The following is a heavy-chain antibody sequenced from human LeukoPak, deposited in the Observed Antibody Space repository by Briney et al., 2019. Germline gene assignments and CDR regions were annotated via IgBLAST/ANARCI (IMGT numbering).Heavy chain of an antibody. J-gene: IGHJ4*02. Sequence: GGSLRLSCAASGFTFSSYAMSWVRQAPGKGLECNSGFSGSGGSTYYADSVKGRFTISRDNSKNTLYLQMNSLRAEDTAVHYCAKGSDPFRWCGEFNVQLPRPIKHYCFDSWGQGTLVTVSS. CDR2: FSGSGGST. CDR1: GFTFSSYA. V-gene: IGHV3-23*01. D-gene: IGHD3-10*01. CDR3: AKGSDPFRWCGEFNVQLPRPIKHYCFDS.